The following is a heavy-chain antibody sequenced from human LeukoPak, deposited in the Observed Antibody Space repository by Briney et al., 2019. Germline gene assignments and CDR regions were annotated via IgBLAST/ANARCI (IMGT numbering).Heavy chain of an antibody. V-gene: IGHV4-34*01. CDR2: INHSGST. D-gene: IGHD1-26*01. Sequence: SETLSLTCAVYGGSFSGYYWSWIRQPPGKGLEWIGEINHSGSTNYNPSLKSRVTISVDTSKNQFSLKLSSVTAADTAVCYCARGYSGSYYYYYGMDVWGQGTTVTVSS. J-gene: IGHJ6*02. CDR1: GGSFSGYY. CDR3: ARGYSGSYYYYYGMDV.